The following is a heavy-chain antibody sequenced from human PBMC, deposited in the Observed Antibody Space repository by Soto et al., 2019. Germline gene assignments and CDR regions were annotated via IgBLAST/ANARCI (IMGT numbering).Heavy chain of an antibody. CDR3: ARSQGSSTSLDIYYYYYYGMDV. CDR2: IIPISGTA. D-gene: IGHD2-2*01. J-gene: IGHJ6*02. V-gene: IGHV1-69*01. Sequence: QVQLVQSGAEVKKPGSSVKVSCKASGGTFSSYAISWVRQAPGQGLEWMGGIIPISGTANYAQKFQGRVTITADESTSTAYMEVSSLRSEATAVYYCARSQGSSTSLDIYYYYYYGMDVWGQGTTVTVSS. CDR1: GGTFSSYA.